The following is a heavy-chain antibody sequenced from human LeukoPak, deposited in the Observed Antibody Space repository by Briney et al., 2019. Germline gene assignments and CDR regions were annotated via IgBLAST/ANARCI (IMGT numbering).Heavy chain of an antibody. V-gene: IGHV3-23*01. J-gene: IGHJ4*02. CDR1: GFTFSTYA. CDR2: ISGRGGST. Sequence: GGSLRLSCAASGFTFSTYAMGWVRQAPGKGLEWVSGISGRGGSTYYADSVKGRFTISRDNSKNTLYLQMNSLRAEDTAVYYCAPLGCGGSCYRFDYWGQGTLVTVSS. D-gene: IGHD2-15*01. CDR3: APLGCGGSCYRFDY.